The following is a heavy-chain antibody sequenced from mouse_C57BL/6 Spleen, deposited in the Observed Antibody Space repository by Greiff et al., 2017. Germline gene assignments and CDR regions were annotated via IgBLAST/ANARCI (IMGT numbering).Heavy chain of an antibody. D-gene: IGHD2-5*01. J-gene: IGHJ2*01. CDR2: ISYDGSN. V-gene: IGHV3-6*01. Sequence: VQLQQSGPGLVKPSQSLSLTCSVTGYSITSGYYWNWIRQFPGNKLEWMGYISYDGSNNYNPSLKNRISITSDTSKNQFFLKLNSVTTEDTATYYCATYYSNPFDYWGQGTTLTVSS. CDR1: GYSITSGYY. CDR3: ATYYSNPFDY.